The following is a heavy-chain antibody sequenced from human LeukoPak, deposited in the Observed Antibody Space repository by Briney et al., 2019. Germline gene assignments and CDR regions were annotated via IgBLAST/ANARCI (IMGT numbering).Heavy chain of an antibody. CDR3: ARASRDGYNQNFDY. D-gene: IGHD5-24*01. CDR2: LYPGDSDT. Sequence: GESPKISCKGSGYSFTNYWIAWVRQMPGKGLEWMGILYPGDSDTRYSPSFQGQVTISADRSISTAYLQWSSLKASDTAMYYCARASRDGYNQNFDYWGQGTLV. V-gene: IGHV5-51*01. J-gene: IGHJ4*02. CDR1: GYSFTNYW.